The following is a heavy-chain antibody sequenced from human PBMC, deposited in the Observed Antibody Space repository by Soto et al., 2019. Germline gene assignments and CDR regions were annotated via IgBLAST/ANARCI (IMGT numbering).Heavy chain of an antibody. CDR2: IYYNGDI. CDR1: GGSISSYY. D-gene: IGHD6-19*01. J-gene: IGHJ4*02. Sequence: LSLTCTVSGGSISSYYWSWIRQPPGKGLEWIGYIYYNGDIDYNPSLKSRVTISVDRSKNQFSLELTSVTAADTAVYYCARDAGYASGWPFFDFWGRGALVTVSS. V-gene: IGHV4-59*01. CDR3: ARDAGYASGWPFFDF.